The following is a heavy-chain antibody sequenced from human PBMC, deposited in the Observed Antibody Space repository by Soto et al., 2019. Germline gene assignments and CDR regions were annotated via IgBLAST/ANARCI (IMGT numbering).Heavy chain of an antibody. CDR1: GYTCTSYA. J-gene: IGHJ5*02. V-gene: IGHV1-3*01. Sequence: ASLKVSCNASGYTCTSYAMHWVLQAPGQRLEWMGWINAGNGNTKYSQKFQGRVTITRDTSASTAYMELSSLRSGDTAVYYCARDPSWHDLVWWFDPWGQGTLVTVSS. CDR3: ARDPSWHDLVWWFDP. D-gene: IGHD1-1*01. CDR2: INAGNGNT.